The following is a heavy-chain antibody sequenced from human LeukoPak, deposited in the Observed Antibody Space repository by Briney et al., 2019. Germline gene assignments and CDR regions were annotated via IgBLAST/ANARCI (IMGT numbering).Heavy chain of an antibody. CDR2: INWNGGNR. CDR3: ARGGRYSSSWQPFDY. Sequence: PGGSLRLSCAASGFTFDDYGMNWVRQAPGKGLEWVSGINWNGGNRQYADSVQGRFTMTRDNANNSLHLQMNSLRAEDTALYYCARGGRYSSSWQPFDYWGQGTLVTVSS. V-gene: IGHV3-20*04. D-gene: IGHD6-13*01. CDR1: GFTFDDYG. J-gene: IGHJ4*02.